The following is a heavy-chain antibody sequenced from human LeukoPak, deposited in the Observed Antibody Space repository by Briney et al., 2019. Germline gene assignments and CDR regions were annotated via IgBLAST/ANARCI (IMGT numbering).Heavy chain of an antibody. V-gene: IGHV3-30*04. D-gene: IGHD3-16*01. CDR1: GFTFSSYA. Sequence: GRSLRLSCAASGFTFSSYAMHWVRQAPGKGLEWVAVISYDGSNKYYADSVKGRFTISRDNSKNTLYRQMNSLRAEDTAVYYCASGENGGYFDYWGKETLVT. J-gene: IGHJ4*02. CDR3: ASGENGGYFDY. CDR2: ISYDGSNK.